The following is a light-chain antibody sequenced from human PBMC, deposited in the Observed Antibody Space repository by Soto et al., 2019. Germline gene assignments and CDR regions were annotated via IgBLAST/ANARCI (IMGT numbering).Light chain of an antibody. CDR2: SAS. J-gene: IGKJ3*01. CDR3: QQFNSVPNT. Sequence: DLQMTQSPSSLSASVGDGVTITCRASHAISTYLAWYQQKPGKVPKLLIYSASTLHSGVPSRFSGSGSGTDFTLTISSLQPEDVATYYCQQFNSVPNTFGPGTKVDIK. CDR1: HAISTY. V-gene: IGKV1-27*01.